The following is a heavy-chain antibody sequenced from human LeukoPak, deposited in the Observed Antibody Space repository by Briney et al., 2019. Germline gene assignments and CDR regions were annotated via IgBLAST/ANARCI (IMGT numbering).Heavy chain of an antibody. D-gene: IGHD3-22*01. Sequence: PSETLSLTCTVSGGSISSYYWSWVRQPPGKGLEWIGYIYYSGSTNYNPSLKSRVTISVDTSKNQFSLKLSSVTAADTAVYYCARVATMIVVASGGDAFDIWGQGTMVTVSS. V-gene: IGHV4-59*01. CDR3: ARVATMIVVASGGDAFDI. J-gene: IGHJ3*02. CDR2: IYYSGST. CDR1: GGSISSYY.